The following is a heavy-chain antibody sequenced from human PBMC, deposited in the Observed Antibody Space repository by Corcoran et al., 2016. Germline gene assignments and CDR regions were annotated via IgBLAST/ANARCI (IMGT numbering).Heavy chain of an antibody. CDR1: GGSFSGYY. D-gene: IGHD2-8*01. CDR3: ARETGRGYCTNGVCTGGY. J-gene: IGHJ4*02. Sequence: QVQLQQWGAGLLKPSETLSLTCAVYGGSFSGYYWSWIRQPPGKGLEWIGEINHSGSTNYNPSLKSRVTISVDTSKNQFSLTRSSVTAADPAVYYWARETGRGYCTNGVCTGGYWGQGTLVTVSS. V-gene: IGHV4-34*01. CDR2: INHSGST.